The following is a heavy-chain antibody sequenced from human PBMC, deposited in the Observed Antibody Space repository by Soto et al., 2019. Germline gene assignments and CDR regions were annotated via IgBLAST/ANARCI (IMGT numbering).Heavy chain of an antibody. CDR2: VSNDGIRK. CDR3: SRWVGGSMYDNSGKYDS. V-gene: IGHV3-30*03. D-gene: IGHD3-22*01. Sequence: QVQLVESGGGVVQPGRSLRLTCAASGFIFSGSGMHWVRQAPGKGLEWVALVSNDGIRKYYGDSVKGRFTISRDNAENTLYPQMNSLSAEDTAVYYCSRWVGGSMYDNSGKYDSWGQGTLVTVSS. CDR1: GFIFSGSG. J-gene: IGHJ5*01.